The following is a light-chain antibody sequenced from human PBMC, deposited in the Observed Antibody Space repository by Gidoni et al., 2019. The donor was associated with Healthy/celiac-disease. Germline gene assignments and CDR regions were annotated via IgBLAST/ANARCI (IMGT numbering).Light chain of an antibody. CDR3: QAWDSSAADVV. V-gene: IGLV3-1*01. CDR1: KLGDQS. Sequence: YELTQPPSVSVSPGQTATITCSGDKLGDQSASWYQQKPGQSPVLVIYHDNKRPSGIPERYSGSHSGNTATLTISGTQAMDEADYYCQAWDSSAADVVFGGGTKLTVL. CDR2: HDN. J-gene: IGLJ2*01.